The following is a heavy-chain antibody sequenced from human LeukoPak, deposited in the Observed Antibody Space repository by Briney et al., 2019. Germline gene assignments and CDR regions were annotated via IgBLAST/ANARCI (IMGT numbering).Heavy chain of an antibody. V-gene: IGHV1-2*04. CDR2: INPNSGGT. CDR1: GYTFTGYY. D-gene: IGHD2-2*01. J-gene: IGHJ4*02. Sequence: ASVKVSCKASGYTFTGYYMHWVRQAPGQGLEWMGWINPNSGGTNYAQKFQGWVTMTRDTSISTAYMELSRLRSDDTAVYYCARDLIGCSATGCFFDYWGQGTLVTVSS. CDR3: ARDLIGCSATGCFFDY.